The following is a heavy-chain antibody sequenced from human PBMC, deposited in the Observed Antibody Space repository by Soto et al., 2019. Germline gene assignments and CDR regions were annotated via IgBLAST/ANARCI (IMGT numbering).Heavy chain of an antibody. CDR2: INPSGGST. V-gene: IGHV1-46*01. D-gene: IGHD6-19*01. J-gene: IGHJ6*02. CDR3: ARDLAVALNYYYGMDV. CDR1: GFSFSDYF. Sequence: ASVKVSCKASGFSFSDYFMHWVRQAPGQGLEWMGIINPSGGSTSYAQKFQGRVTMTRDTSTSTVYMELSSLRSEDTAVYYCARDLAVALNYYYGMDVWRQGTTVTVSS.